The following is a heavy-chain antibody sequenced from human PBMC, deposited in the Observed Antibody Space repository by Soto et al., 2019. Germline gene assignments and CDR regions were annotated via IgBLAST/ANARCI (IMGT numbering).Heavy chain of an antibody. D-gene: IGHD4-4*01. CDR3: AKSVNDYSTYYFNY. CDR1: GFIFKSYG. J-gene: IGHJ4*02. Sequence: EVELVESGGGLVQPGGSLRLSCAASGFIFKSYGMNWVRQAPGKGLEWISYISGSGDHTYYAQSVQGRLTISRDNSKDTLSVKMNSLRAEDTAVYFCAKSVNDYSTYYFNYWGQGILVTVSS. CDR2: ISGSGDHT. V-gene: IGHV3-23*04.